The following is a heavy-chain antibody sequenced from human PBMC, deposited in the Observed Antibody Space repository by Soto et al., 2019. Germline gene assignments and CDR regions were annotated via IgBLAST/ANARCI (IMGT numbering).Heavy chain of an antibody. CDR1: GGTFSSYA. Sequence: ASVKVSCKASGGTFSSYAISWVRQAPGQGLEWMGGIIPIFGTANYAQKFQGRVTITADESTSTAYMELSSLRSEDTAVYYCARAVVLVPAAIQWFDPWGQGTLVTSPQ. CDR3: ARAVVLVPAAIQWFDP. D-gene: IGHD2-2*02. CDR2: IIPIFGTA. V-gene: IGHV1-69*13. J-gene: IGHJ5*02.